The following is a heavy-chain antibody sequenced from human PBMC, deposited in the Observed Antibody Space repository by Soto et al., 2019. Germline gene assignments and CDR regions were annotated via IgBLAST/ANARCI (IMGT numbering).Heavy chain of an antibody. CDR3: AKDGRYDILTGYPSYFDY. CDR2: ISGSGGST. CDR1: GFTFSSYA. Sequence: PGRSLRLCCAACGFTFSSYAMSWVRKAPGKGLEWVSAISGSGGSTYYADSVKGRFTISRDNSKNTLYLQMNSLRAEDTAVYYCAKDGRYDILTGYPSYFDYWGQGTLVTVSS. V-gene: IGHV3-23*01. D-gene: IGHD3-9*01. J-gene: IGHJ4*02.